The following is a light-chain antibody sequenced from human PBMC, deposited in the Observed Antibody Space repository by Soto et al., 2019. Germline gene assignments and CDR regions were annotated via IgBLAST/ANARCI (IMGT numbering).Light chain of an antibody. CDR1: SSNIGAGYD. CDR2: GNS. J-gene: IGLJ7*01. V-gene: IGLV1-40*01. CDR3: PYYGSSLSARV. Sequence: QSVLTQPPSVSGAPGQRVTISCTGSSSNIGAGYDVHWYQQLPGTAPKLLIYGNSNRPSGVPDRFSGSKSGTSASLAITGLQDEDEADYYWPYYGSSLSARVFGGGTQLTVL.